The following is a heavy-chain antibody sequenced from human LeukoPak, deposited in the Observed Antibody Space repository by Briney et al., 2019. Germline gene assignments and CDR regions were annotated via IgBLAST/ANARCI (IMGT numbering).Heavy chain of an antibody. V-gene: IGHV3-49*03. CDR3: TRGGPIVVVVAATEFDP. CDR2: IRSKAYGGTT. CDR1: GFTFSSYW. J-gene: IGHJ5*02. Sequence: GGSLRLSCAASGFTFSSYWMSWFRQAPGKGLEWVGFIRSKAYGGTTEYAASVKGRFTISRDDSKSIAYLQMNSLKTEDTAVYYCTRGGPIVVVVAATEFDPWGQGTLVTVSS. D-gene: IGHD2-15*01.